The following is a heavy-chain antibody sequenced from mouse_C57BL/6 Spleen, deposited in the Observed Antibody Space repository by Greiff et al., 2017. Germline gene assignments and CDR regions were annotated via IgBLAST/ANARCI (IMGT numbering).Heavy chain of an antibody. J-gene: IGHJ2*01. D-gene: IGHD1-1*01. V-gene: IGHV1-69*01. Sequence: QVQLQQPGAELVMPGASVKLSCKASGYTFTSYWMHWVKQRPGQGLEWIGEIDPSDSYTNYNQKLKGKSTLTVDKSSSKAYLQLSSLTSEDSAVYYCARSEYGRPFDYWGQGTTLTVSS. CDR2: IDPSDSYT. CDR3: ARSEYGRPFDY. CDR1: GYTFTSYW.